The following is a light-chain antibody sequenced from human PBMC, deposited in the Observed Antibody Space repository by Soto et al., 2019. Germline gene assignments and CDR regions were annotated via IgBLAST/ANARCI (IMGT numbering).Light chain of an antibody. Sequence: EIVLTQSPAAMSLSPGERATLSCRASQTTYRILACYPQKPGQPPRLLISDASYRAPGLPARFSGGGSGTDCTLTISRLQPEDFAVYYFHQRSHWIFTFGPGTKVDLK. CDR1: QTTYRI. CDR3: HQRSHWIFT. V-gene: IGKV3-11*01. CDR2: DAS. J-gene: IGKJ3*01.